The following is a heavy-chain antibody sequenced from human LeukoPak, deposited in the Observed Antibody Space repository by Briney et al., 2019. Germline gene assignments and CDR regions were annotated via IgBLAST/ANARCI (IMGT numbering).Heavy chain of an antibody. CDR3: ASRVPSGFQKHYYGMDV. Sequence: ASVKVSCKASGGTFSSYAISWVRQAPGQGLEWMGGIIPIFGTANYAQKFQGRVTITADESTSTAYMELSSLRSEDTAVYYCASRVPSGFQKHYYGMDVWGQGTTVTVSS. CDR1: GGTFSSYA. V-gene: IGHV1-69*13. J-gene: IGHJ6*02. D-gene: IGHD3-10*01. CDR2: IIPIFGTA.